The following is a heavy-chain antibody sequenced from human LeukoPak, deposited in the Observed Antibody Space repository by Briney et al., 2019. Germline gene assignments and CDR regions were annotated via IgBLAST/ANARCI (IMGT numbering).Heavy chain of an antibody. CDR3: ARKKRVDTDSIMVYYYYAMDV. Sequence: GGSLRLSCAASGFTFSSYGMHWVRQAPGKGLEWVAVIWYDGSNKYYADSVKGRFTISRDNSKKTLYLQMNSLRAEDTAVYYCARKKRVDTDSIMVYYYYAMDVWGQGTTVTVSS. CDR2: IWYDGSNK. V-gene: IGHV3-33*01. J-gene: IGHJ6*02. D-gene: IGHD5-18*01. CDR1: GFTFSSYG.